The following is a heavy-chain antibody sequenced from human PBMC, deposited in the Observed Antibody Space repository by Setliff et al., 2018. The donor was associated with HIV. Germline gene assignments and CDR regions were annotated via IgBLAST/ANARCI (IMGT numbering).Heavy chain of an antibody. V-gene: IGHV1-18*01. CDR1: GGTFSSYA. D-gene: IGHD3-9*01. J-gene: IGHJ4*02. Sequence: GASVKVSCKTSGGTFSSYAVSWVRQAPGQGLEWMGWISAYNGNTDYAQKFQDRVAMTTDTSTSTAYMELRSLRSDDTALYYCARKYYDILTGYYAADYWGQGTLVTVSS. CDR3: ARKYYDILTGYYAADY. CDR2: ISAYNGNT.